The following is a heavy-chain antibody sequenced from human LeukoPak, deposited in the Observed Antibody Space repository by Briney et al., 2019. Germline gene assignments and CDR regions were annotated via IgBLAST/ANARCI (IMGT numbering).Heavy chain of an antibody. CDR1: GGSISSYY. D-gene: IGHD3-10*01. J-gene: IGHJ5*02. Sequence: SETLSLTCTVSGGSISSYYWGWIRQPPGQGLEWIGTIFYRGSTYYNPSLKSRVTISVDTSNNQFSLRLSSVTAADTAVYYCAILGTGGSWGQGTLVTVSS. V-gene: IGHV4-39*01. CDR2: IFYRGST. CDR3: AILGTGGS.